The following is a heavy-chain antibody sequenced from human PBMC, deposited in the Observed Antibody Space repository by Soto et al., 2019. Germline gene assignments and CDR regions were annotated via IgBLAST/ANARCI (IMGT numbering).Heavy chain of an antibody. J-gene: IGHJ5*02. CDR3: ARPAGRLANWFDP. CDR2: INPRGGSA. CDR1: GYTFTDYL. V-gene: IGHV1-46*01. D-gene: IGHD6-6*01. Sequence: QVQLVQSGVEVKKPGASVKVSCKASGYTFTDYLMIWVRQAPGQGLEWMGIINPRGGSANYAPNFQGRVTLTRDSLKSTVYRELSNLRSEDTAVYYCARPAGRLANWFDPWGQGTLVTVSS.